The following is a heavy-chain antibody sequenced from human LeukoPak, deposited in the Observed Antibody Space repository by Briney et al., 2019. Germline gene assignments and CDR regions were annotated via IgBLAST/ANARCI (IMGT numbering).Heavy chain of an antibody. D-gene: IGHD3-10*01. J-gene: IGHJ4*02. Sequence: GGSLRLSCAASGFTFSSYAMTWVRQTPGKGLEWVSAISGSGSTTYYADSVKGRFTISRDNSKNTLYLQMSSLRAEDTAVYYCAKVGDYYGSGKYSNFDYWGQGTLVTVSS. CDR1: GFTFSSYA. CDR3: AKVGDYYGSGKYSNFDY. V-gene: IGHV3-23*01. CDR2: ISGSGSTT.